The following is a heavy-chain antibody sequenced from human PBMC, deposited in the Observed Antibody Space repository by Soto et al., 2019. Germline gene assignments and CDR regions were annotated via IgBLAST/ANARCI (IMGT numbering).Heavy chain of an antibody. Sequence: PSETLSLTCTFSGGSIRSHYWTWLRQPPGKGLEWIGYIYSTGTTNYNPALKDRVTISKDTSKNQFSLRLTSVTAADTAVYYCARDYGDTSGYHPTYFDSWGQGTLVTVSS. V-gene: IGHV4-59*11. D-gene: IGHD3-22*01. J-gene: IGHJ4*02. CDR2: IYSTGTT. CDR1: GGSIRSHY. CDR3: ARDYGDTSGYHPTYFDS.